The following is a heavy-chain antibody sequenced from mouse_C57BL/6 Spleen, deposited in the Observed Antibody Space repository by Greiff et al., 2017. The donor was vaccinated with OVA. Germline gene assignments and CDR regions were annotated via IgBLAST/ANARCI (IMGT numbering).Heavy chain of an antibody. CDR2: INYDGSST. V-gene: IGHV5-16*01. D-gene: IGHD1-1*01. J-gene: IGHJ2*01. CDR1: GFTFSDYY. Sequence: EVMLVESEGGLVQPGSSMKLSCTASGFTFSDYYMAWVRQVPEKGLEWVANINYDGSSTYYLDSLKSRFIISRDNAKNILYLQMSSLKSEDTATYYCARDYYGSGYYFDYWGQGTTLTVSS. CDR3: ARDYYGSGYYFDY.